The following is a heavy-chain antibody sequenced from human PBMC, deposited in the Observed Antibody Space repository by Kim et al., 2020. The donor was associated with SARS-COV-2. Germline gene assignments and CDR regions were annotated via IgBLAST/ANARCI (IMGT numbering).Heavy chain of an antibody. J-gene: IGHJ1*01. V-gene: IGHV3-21*01. CDR3: ARGGDYAEYFQH. CDR2: ISSSSSYI. D-gene: IGHD4-17*01. CDR1: GFTFSSYS. Sequence: GGSLRLSCAASGFTFSSYSMNWVRQAPGKGLEWVSSISSSSSYIYYADSVKGRFTISRDNAKNSLYLQMNSLRAEDTAVYYCARGGDYAEYFQHWGQGTLVTVSS.